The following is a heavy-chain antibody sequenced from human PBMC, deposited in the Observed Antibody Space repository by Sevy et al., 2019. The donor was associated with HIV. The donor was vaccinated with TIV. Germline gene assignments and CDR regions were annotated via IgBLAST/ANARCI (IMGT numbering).Heavy chain of an antibody. CDR2: IIPIFGTT. V-gene: IGHV1-69*13. J-gene: IGHJ4*02. Sequence: APVKVSCKASGGTFSNYALSWVRQAPGQGLEWMGGIIPIFGTTNFAQTFQGRVTITADESRSTAYMELSSLKPADTAVYYCARTPLLSIPGTTDVYFDIWGQGTLVTVSS. CDR1: GGTFSNYA. CDR3: ARTPLLSIPGTTDVYFDI. D-gene: IGHD4-4*01.